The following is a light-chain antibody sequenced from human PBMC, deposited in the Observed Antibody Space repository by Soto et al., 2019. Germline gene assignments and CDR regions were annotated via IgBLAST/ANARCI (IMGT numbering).Light chain of an antibody. Sequence: DIQMTQSPSSVSASVGARVTITCRASQGVSDWVAWYQQKPGEAPKLLIYGSSSLLSGVPSRFSGTRSGTDFTLTISSLQPEDFATYYCQQANSYPWTFGQGTKVDIK. CDR2: GSS. CDR3: QQANSYPWT. J-gene: IGKJ1*01. V-gene: IGKV1-12*01. CDR1: QGVSDW.